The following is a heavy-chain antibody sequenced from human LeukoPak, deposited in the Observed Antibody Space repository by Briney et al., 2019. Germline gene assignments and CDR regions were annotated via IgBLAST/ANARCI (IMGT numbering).Heavy chain of an antibody. Sequence: SETLSLTCAVYGGSFSGYYWSWIRQPPGKGLEWIGEINHSGSTYYNPSLKSRVTISVDTSKNQFSLELSSVTAADTAVYYCARVKGYCSGGSCYSPNWFDPWGQGTLVTVSS. CDR2: INHSGST. CDR3: ARVKGYCSGGSCYSPNWFDP. V-gene: IGHV4-34*01. D-gene: IGHD2-15*01. J-gene: IGHJ5*02. CDR1: GGSFSGYY.